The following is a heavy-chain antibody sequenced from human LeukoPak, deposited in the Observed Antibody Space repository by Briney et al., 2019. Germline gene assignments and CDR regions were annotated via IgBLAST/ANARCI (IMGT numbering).Heavy chain of an antibody. CDR1: GFTFSYYW. CDR2: IDSDGSST. Sequence: GGSLRLSCAASGFTFSYYWMHWVRQAPGKGLIWVSRIDSDGSSTSYADSVRGRFTISRDNAKNTLYLQMKCLRAEDTAVYYCARSRYDSSGYYYFAYWGQRTLVTVSS. CDR3: ARSRYDSSGYYYFAY. J-gene: IGHJ4*02. V-gene: IGHV3-74*01. D-gene: IGHD3-22*01.